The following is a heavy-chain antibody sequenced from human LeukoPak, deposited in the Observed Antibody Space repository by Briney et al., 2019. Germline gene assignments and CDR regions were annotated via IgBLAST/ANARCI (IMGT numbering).Heavy chain of an antibody. CDR2: ISPNSGGT. Sequence: ASVKVSCKASGYTFTDYYMHWVRQAPGQGLEWMGWISPNSGGTNYAQKLQGRVTMTTDTSTSTAYMELRSLRSDDTAVYYCASGLGVGLTYYFDYWGQGTLVTVSS. V-gene: IGHV1-2*02. CDR3: ASGLGVGLTYYFDY. CDR1: GYTFTDYY. D-gene: IGHD3-3*01. J-gene: IGHJ4*02.